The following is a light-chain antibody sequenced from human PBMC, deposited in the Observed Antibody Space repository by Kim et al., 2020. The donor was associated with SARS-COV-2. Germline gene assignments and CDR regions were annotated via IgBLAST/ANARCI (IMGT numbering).Light chain of an antibody. CDR1: QGISSN. J-gene: IGKJ1*01. CDR3: QKCSGAPWT. Sequence: ASVGDRFTITCRASQGISSNVAWYQQKPGKVPNLLIYDASALQSGVPSRFSGTGSGTDFTLTISSLQPEDVATYYCQKCSGAPWTFGQGTKVDIK. CDR2: DAS. V-gene: IGKV1-27*01.